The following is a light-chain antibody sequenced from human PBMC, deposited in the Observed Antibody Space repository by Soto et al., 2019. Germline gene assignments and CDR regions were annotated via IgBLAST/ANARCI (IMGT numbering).Light chain of an antibody. Sequence: QSVLTQPPSASGTPGQRVIISCSGGSSNIGSNTVNWYQHLPGTAPRLLIYTNDQRPSGVPDRFSGSKSGTSASLAISGLQSVFLADYYCAAWDVISAFVFGTGTLVT. CDR2: TND. CDR1: SSNIGSNT. V-gene: IGLV1-44*01. CDR3: AAWDVISAFV. J-gene: IGLJ1*01.